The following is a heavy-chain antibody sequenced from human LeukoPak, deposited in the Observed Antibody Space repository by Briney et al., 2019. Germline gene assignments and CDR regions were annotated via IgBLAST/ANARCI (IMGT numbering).Heavy chain of an antibody. CDR1: GFTFSSYS. CDR2: ISSSSSTI. Sequence: GGSLRLSSAASGFTFSSYSMNWVRQAPGKGLEWVSYISSSSSTIYYADSVKGRFTISRDNAKNSLYLQMNSLRAEDTAVYYCARVADYYDSNYWGQGTLVTVSS. V-gene: IGHV3-48*01. CDR3: ARVADYYDSNY. J-gene: IGHJ4*02. D-gene: IGHD3-22*01.